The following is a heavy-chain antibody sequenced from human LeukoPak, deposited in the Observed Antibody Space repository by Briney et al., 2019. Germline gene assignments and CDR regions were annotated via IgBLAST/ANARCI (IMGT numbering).Heavy chain of an antibody. D-gene: IGHD3-16*01. CDR1: GGSFNNYY. V-gene: IGHV4-34*01. Sequence: SETLSLTCAVYGGSFNNYYWSWISQPPGKGLEWIGEVNHSGSTNYNPSLRSRVTISIDTSKNQFSLQLTSVTAADTAVYYCASLMLIAVGSDYWGQGNLVTVSS. CDR3: ASLMLIAVGSDY. CDR2: VNHSGST. J-gene: IGHJ4*02.